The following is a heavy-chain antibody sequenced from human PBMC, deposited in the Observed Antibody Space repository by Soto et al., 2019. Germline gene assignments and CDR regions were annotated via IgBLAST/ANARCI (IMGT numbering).Heavy chain of an antibody. CDR1: GYNFISYD. CDR2: MSSNSGHT. Sequence: GASVKVSCKASGYNFISYDFNWVRQAAGQGPEWMGWMSSNSGHTGYAQKFQGRVTMTRDISRSTAYMELSSLRSEDTAVYYCARGPPKWGFDFWGPGVLVTVS. CDR3: ARGPPKWGFDF. J-gene: IGHJ4*02. V-gene: IGHV1-8*01. D-gene: IGHD7-27*01.